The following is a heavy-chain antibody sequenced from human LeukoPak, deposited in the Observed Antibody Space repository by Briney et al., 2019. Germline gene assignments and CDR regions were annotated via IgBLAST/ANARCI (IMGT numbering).Heavy chain of an antibody. CDR3: VRGRLLRSTKFFDY. V-gene: IGHV3-48*03. CDR1: GFPVNKYE. CDR2: IDAGATST. D-gene: IGHD2-21*02. Sequence: GGSLRLSCAASGFPVNKYEMHWVRQAPGKGLEWVSYIDAGATSTNYADSVWGRFTLPRDNAQNSVHLQMNSLRDEDTAVYYFVRGRLLRSTKFFDYWGQGALVTVSS. J-gene: IGHJ4*02.